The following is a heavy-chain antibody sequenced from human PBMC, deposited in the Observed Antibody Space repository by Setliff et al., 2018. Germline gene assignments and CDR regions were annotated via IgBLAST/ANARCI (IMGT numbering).Heavy chain of an antibody. J-gene: IGHJ5*01. V-gene: IGHV3-23*01. CDR2: ISDSSGST. CDR3: AKDRVPDNIWDFDS. CDR1: GFTFSTYA. D-gene: IGHD1-26*01. Sequence: PGGSLRLSCAASGFTFSTYAMSWVRQAPGKGLEWVSSISDSSGSTYYADAVKGRLTISRDNSKNTLYLHMNSLRAEDTALYYCAKDRVPDNIWDFDSWGPGTLVTVSS.